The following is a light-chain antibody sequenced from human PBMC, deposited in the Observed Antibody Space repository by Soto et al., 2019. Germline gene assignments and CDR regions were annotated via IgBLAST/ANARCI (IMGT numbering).Light chain of an antibody. J-gene: IGKJ1*01. CDR1: QSVSSTY. V-gene: IGKV3-20*01. CDR3: QHYGRSLTWT. Sequence: EIVLTQSPGTLSLSPGERATLSCRASQSVSSTYLARYQQKPGQAPRLLVYGASTRATGIPDRFSGSGSGTDFTLTITRLEPEYFAVYYCQHYGRSLTWTCGQGTKVEIK. CDR2: GAS.